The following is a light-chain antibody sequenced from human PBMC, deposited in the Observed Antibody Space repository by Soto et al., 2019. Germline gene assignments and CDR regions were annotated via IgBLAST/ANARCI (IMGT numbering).Light chain of an antibody. V-gene: IGKV1-5*03. CDR3: HHDDIFST. J-gene: IGKJ1*01. Sequence: DMQMTQNHSTLSGSVGDRFAMTCRASQSISRWLAWYQQKPGKAPNLLIYKASSLKSGVPSRFSGSGSGTEFTLTISSLQPDDFGTYNSHHDDIFSTFCQGTKVDIK. CDR2: KAS. CDR1: QSISRW.